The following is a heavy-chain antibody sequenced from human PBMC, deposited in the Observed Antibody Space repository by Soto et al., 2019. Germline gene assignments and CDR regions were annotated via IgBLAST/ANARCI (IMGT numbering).Heavy chain of an antibody. CDR3: AGYDSSGYPRRRDAFDI. CDR1: GGSLRRYY. D-gene: IGHD3-22*01. CDR2: INHSGST. Sequence: PSETLSLTCPGSGGSLRRYYWSWVRPPPGEGLEWIGEINHSGSTNYNPSLKSRVTISVDTSKNQFSLKLSSVTAADTAVYYCAGYDSSGYPRRRDAFDIWGQGTMVTVSS. V-gene: IGHV4-34*01. J-gene: IGHJ3*02.